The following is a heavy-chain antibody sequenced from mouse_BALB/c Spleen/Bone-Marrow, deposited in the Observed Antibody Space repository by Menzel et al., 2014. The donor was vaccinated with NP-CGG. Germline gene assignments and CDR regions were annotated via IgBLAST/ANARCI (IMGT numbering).Heavy chain of an antibody. CDR2: VYPGNNDT. V-gene: IGHV1-5*01. CDR1: GYTFTSFW. Sequence: EVQLVESGTVLARPGASVKMSCKASGYTFTSFWMHWVKQRPGQGLEWIGAVYPGNNDTNYNQNFKGKAKLTAVTSTSIAYMEFSSLTNEDSAVYYCTRYFYGGRDWYFDVWGAGTTVTVSS. CDR3: TRYFYGGRDWYFDV. D-gene: IGHD1-1*01. J-gene: IGHJ1*01.